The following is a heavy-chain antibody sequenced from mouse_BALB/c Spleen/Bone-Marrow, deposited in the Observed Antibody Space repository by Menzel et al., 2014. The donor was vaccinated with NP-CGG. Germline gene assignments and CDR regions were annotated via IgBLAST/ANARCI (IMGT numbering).Heavy chain of an antibody. D-gene: IGHD1-1*01. CDR3: ARLNYYGNLFV. V-gene: IGHV4-1*02. Sequence: EVKLMESGGGLVQPGGSLKLSCAASRFDFSRYWMSWVRQAPRKGLEWIGEINPDSSTINYTPSLKDKFIISRDNAKNTLYLQMSKVISEDAALYYCARLNYYGNLFVWGAGTTVTGSS. J-gene: IGHJ1*01. CDR1: RFDFSRYW. CDR2: INPDSSTI.